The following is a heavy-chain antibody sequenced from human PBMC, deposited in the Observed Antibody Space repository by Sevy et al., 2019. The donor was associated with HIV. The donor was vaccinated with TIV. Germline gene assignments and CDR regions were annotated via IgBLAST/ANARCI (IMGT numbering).Heavy chain of an antibody. D-gene: IGHD5-12*01. CDR2: ISYDGSNK. CDR1: GFTFSSYA. V-gene: IGHV3-30-3*01. J-gene: IGHJ3*02. CDR3: ARDYVIVATIGYNDAFDI. Sequence: GGSLRLSCAASGFTFSSYAMHWVRQAPGKGLEWVAVISYDGSNKYYADSVKGRFTISRDNSKNTLYLQMNSLRAEDTAVYYCARDYVIVATIGYNDAFDIWGQGTMVTVSS.